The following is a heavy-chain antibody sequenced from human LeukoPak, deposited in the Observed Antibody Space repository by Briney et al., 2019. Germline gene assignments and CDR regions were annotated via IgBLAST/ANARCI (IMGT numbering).Heavy chain of an antibody. CDR2: IYYSGGT. CDR3: PRQSRSYYGRYLDY. D-gene: IGHD3-10*01. CDR1: GGSISSSSYY. Sequence: PSETLSLTCTVSGGSISSSSYYWDWIRQPPGKGLEWIGSIYYSGGTYYNPSLKSRVTISVDTSKYQFSLKLSSVTAADTAVYYCPRQSRSYYGRYLDYWGQGTLVTVSS. V-gene: IGHV4-39*07. J-gene: IGHJ4*02.